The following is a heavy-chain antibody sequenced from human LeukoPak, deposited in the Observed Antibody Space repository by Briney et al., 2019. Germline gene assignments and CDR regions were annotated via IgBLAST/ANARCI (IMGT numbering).Heavy chain of an antibody. CDR2: IYYSGST. CDR1: GGSISSHY. Sequence: PSETLSLTCTVSGGSISSHYWSWIRQPPGKGLEWIGYIYYSGSTNYNPSLKSRVTISVDTSKNQFSLKLSSVTAADTAVYYCARGRYYDSSDPGNPQYYYYGMDVWGQGTTVTVSS. D-gene: IGHD3-22*01. CDR3: ARGRYYDSSDPGNPQYYYYGMDV. J-gene: IGHJ6*02. V-gene: IGHV4-59*11.